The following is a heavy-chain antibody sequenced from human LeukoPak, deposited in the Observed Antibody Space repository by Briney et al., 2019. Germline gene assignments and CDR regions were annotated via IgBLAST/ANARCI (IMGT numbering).Heavy chain of an antibody. CDR2: IKQDGSEK. J-gene: IGHJ3*02. CDR1: GFTFSSYW. D-gene: IGHD1-20*01. CDR3: AREYNWNQGAFDI. V-gene: IGHV3-7*01. Sequence: PGGSLRLSCAASGFTFSSYWMSWVRQAPGKGLEWVANIKQDGSEKHYVDSVKGRFTISRDNAKNSLYLQMNSLRAEDTAVYYCAREYNWNQGAFDIWGQGTMVTVSS.